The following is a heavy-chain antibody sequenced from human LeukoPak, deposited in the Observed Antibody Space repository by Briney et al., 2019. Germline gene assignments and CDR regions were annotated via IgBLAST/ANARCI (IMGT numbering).Heavy chain of an antibody. J-gene: IGHJ4*02. V-gene: IGHV4-59*08. CDR3: ARWYYSGWAFDY. CDR2: IHDSGST. CDR1: GGTISSYY. Sequence: SETLSLTCTVSGGTISSYYWNWIRHPPGQGLEWIGYIHDSGSTKYNPSLKSRVPISVDTSKNQFSLKLSSVTAADTAVYYCARWYYSGWAFDYWGEGTPVTVSS. D-gene: IGHD6-19*01.